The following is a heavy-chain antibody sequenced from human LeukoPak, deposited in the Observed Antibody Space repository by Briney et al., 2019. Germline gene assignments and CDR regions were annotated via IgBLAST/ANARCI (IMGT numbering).Heavy chain of an antibody. D-gene: IGHD3-10*01. J-gene: IGHJ6*03. CDR3: ARARSAYYYGSGTPYYYMDV. CDR1: GGSISSYY. V-gene: IGHV4-59*01. CDR2: IYYSGST. Sequence: PSETLSLTCTVSGGSISSYYWSWLRQPPGKGLEWIGYIYYSGSTNYNPSLKSRVTISVDTSKNQFSLKLSSVTAADTAVYYCARARSAYYYGSGTPYYYMDVWGKGTTVTVSS.